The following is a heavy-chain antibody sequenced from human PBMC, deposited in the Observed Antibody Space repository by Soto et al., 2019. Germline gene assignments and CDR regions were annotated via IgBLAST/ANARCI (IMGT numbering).Heavy chain of an antibody. CDR3: ANEDGAGFKS. CDR2: VFPLLAMV. D-gene: IGHD1-26*01. J-gene: IGHJ4*02. CDR1: GGDLRNSG. Sequence: QVHLVQSGAEMKKPGSSVTVSCKVSGGDLRNSGLSWVRQAPGQGLEWMGGVFPLLAMVDYSQKFQGRITISADESTRTAYMALGSLRAEDTAVYYGANEDGAGFKSWGQGTLVIVSS. V-gene: IGHV1-69*04.